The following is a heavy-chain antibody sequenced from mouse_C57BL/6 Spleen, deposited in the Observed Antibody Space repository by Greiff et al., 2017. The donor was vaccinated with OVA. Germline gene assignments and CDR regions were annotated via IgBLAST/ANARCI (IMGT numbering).Heavy chain of an antibody. Sequence: VQLQQPGAELVKPGASVKMSCKASGYTFTSYWITWVKQRPGQGLEWIGDIYPGSGSTNYNEKFKSKATLTVDTSSSTAYMQLSSLTSEDSAVYYCARSPYGAYYFDYWGQGTTLTVSS. D-gene: IGHD1-1*02. V-gene: IGHV1-55*01. J-gene: IGHJ2*01. CDR2: IYPGSGST. CDR1: GYTFTSYW. CDR3: ARSPYGAYYFDY.